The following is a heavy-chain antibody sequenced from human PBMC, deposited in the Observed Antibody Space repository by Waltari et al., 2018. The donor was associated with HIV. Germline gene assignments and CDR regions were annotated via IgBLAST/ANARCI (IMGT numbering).Heavy chain of an antibody. D-gene: IGHD2-21*02. V-gene: IGHV4-39*02. CDR1: GGSISSSSYY. CDR2: IYYSGST. CDR3: ARVHDCGGDCYLDYYFDY. Sequence: QLQLQESGPGLVKPSETLSLTCTVSGGSISSSSYYWGWIRQPPGKGLEWIGSIYYSGSTYYNPSLKSRVTISVDTSKNHFSLKLSSVTAADTAVYYCARVHDCGGDCYLDYYFDYWGQGTLVTVSS. J-gene: IGHJ4*02.